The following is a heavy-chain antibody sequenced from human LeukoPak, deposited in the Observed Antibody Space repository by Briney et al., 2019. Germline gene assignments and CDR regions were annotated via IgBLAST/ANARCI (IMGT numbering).Heavy chain of an antibody. CDR3: ARGYDKFDP. CDR1: GGTFSSYA. Sequence: ASVKVSCKASGGTFSSYAISWVRQAPGQGLEWMGGIIPIFGTANYAQKFQGRVTITADESTSTAYMELSRLTSDDTAVYYCARGYDKFDPWGEGNLVSVSS. V-gene: IGHV1-69*13. J-gene: IGHJ5*02. CDR2: IIPIFGTA. D-gene: IGHD3-9*01.